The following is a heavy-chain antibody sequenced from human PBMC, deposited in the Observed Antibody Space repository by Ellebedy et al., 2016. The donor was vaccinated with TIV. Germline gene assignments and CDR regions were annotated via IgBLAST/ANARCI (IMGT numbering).Heavy chain of an antibody. Sequence: SETLSLTCTVSGGSISSYYWSWIRQPPGKGLEWIGYIYYSGSTNYNPSLKSRVTISVDTSKIQFSLKLSSVTAADTAVYYCAKDLVVDYSTFDYWGQGTLVTVSS. D-gene: IGHD2-15*01. CDR2: IYYSGST. CDR3: AKDLVVDYSTFDY. CDR1: GGSISSYY. J-gene: IGHJ4*02. V-gene: IGHV4-59*01.